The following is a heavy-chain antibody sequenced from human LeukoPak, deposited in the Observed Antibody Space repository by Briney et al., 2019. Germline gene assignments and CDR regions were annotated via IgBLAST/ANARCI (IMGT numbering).Heavy chain of an antibody. CDR2: IYSVGNT. CDR1: GFTVSGYY. V-gene: IGHV3-66*01. J-gene: IGHJ4*02. CDR3: ARASSSGWGYFFDY. Sequence: GGSLRLSCAASGFTVSGYYMGWVRQAPGKGLEWVSLIYSVGNTYYADSVKGRFTISRDISENTLYLQMNSLRAEDTAVYYCARASSSGWGYFFDYWGQGTLVTVSS. D-gene: IGHD6-25*01.